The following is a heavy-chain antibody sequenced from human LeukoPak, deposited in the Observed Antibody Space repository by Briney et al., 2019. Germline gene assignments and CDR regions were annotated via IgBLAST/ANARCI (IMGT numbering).Heavy chain of an antibody. CDR1: GYSLADLS. V-gene: IGHV1-69*13. Sequence: SVKVSCKVSGYSLADLSMHWVRQAPGQGLEWMGGIIPIFGTANYAQKFQGRVTITADESTSTAYMELSSLRSEDTAVYYCARDLSIAARRAADRFDYWGQGTLVTVSS. D-gene: IGHD6-6*01. J-gene: IGHJ4*02. CDR3: ARDLSIAARRAADRFDY. CDR2: IIPIFGTA.